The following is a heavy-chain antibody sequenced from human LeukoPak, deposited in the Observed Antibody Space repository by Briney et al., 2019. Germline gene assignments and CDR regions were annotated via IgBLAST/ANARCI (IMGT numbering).Heavy chain of an antibody. D-gene: IGHD5-12*01. CDR1: GYSFTTCW. Sequence: GESLKISCKGSGYSFTTCWIGWVRQMPGEGLEWMGIIYPGDSDTRYNPSFQGQVTISADKSITTAYLQWSSLKASDTAMYYCARRTSGYFPFDYWGQGTLVTVSS. CDR2: IYPGDSDT. CDR3: ARRTSGYFPFDY. J-gene: IGHJ4*02. V-gene: IGHV5-51*01.